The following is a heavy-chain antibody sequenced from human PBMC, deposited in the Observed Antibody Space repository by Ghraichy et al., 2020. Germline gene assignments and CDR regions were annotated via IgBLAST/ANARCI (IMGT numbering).Heavy chain of an antibody. CDR3: ARVGLTMIVVEMGLDS. D-gene: IGHD3-22*01. CDR1: GFIFSNYA. V-gene: IGHV3-23*01. Sequence: GESLNISCAASGFIFSNYAMTWVRQAPGKGLEWVSVISSRGDTTYYADSVKGRFTVSRDNSKSTVSLQMNSLSAEDTAIYYCARVGLTMIVVEMGLDSWGQGTLISVSS. J-gene: IGHJ4*02. CDR2: ISSRGDTT.